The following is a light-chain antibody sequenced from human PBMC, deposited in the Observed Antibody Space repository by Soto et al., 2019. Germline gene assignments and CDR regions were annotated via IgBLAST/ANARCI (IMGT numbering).Light chain of an antibody. J-gene: IGKJ2*01. Sequence: DIPMTQSPSSLSASVGDRVTITCRASQNINNFLNWYQQKPAKAPKLLIYTASILQSGVPSRFRGSGSGTDFTLTISSLQPEDFATYYCQQSYSTLYTFGQGTKLDIK. CDR2: TAS. CDR3: QQSYSTLYT. V-gene: IGKV1-39*01. CDR1: QNINNF.